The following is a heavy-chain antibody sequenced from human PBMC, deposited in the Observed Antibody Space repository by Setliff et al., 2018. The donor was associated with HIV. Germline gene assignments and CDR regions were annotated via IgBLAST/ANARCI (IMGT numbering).Heavy chain of an antibody. CDR1: GGSFSGYY. CDR3: ARRGRDGVLIVFATGFDP. D-gene: IGHD2-8*01. J-gene: IGHJ5*02. CDR2: INYSGST. Sequence: SETLSLTCAVYGGSFSGYYWSWIRQSPGKGLEWIGEINYSGSTNYNPSLKSRVTISVDTSKNQFSLKLSSVTAADTAVYYCARRGRDGVLIVFATGFDPWGQGTLVTVSS. V-gene: IGHV4-34*01.